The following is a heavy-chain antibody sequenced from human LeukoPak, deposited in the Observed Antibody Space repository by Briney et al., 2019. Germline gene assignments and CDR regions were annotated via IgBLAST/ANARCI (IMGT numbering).Heavy chain of an antibody. J-gene: IGHJ4*02. D-gene: IGHD5-18*01. CDR1: GYSISSGYY. CDR3: ARAAAAIVDY. CDR2: IYHSRST. Sequence: SETLSLTCTVSGYSISSGYYWGWIRQPPVKGLEWICSIYHSRSTYYNPSLKSRVTISVDTSKNQFSLKLSSVTAADTAVYYCARAAAAIVDYWGQGTLVTVSS. V-gene: IGHV4-38-2*02.